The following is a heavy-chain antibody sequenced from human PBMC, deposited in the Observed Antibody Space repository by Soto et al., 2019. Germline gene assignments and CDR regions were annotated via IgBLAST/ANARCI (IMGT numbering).Heavy chain of an antibody. Sequence: PGGSLRFSCAASGFTFSSDSMNWVRQAPGKGLEWVSSISSSGDDIHYADSVKGRFTISRDNAGNSLYLQMNSLRAEDTAVYYCAGAGHYYGYCFDYWGQGTLVTVSS. CDR3: AGAGHYYGYCFDY. V-gene: IGHV3-21*01. J-gene: IGHJ4*02. CDR2: ISSSGDDI. CDR1: GFTFSSDS. D-gene: IGHD3-10*01.